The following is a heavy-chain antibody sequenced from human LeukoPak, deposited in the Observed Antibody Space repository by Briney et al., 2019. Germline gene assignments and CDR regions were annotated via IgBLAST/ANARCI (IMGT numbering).Heavy chain of an antibody. Sequence: ASVKVSCKASGYTFTSYDINWVRQATGQGLEWMGWMNPNSGNTGYAQKFQGRVTMTRNTSISTAYMGLGSLRSEDTAVYYCARGVSGYCSGGSCYDDYWGQGTLVTVSS. D-gene: IGHD2-15*01. CDR2: MNPNSGNT. CDR1: GYTFTSYD. CDR3: ARGVSGYCSGGSCYDDY. J-gene: IGHJ4*02. V-gene: IGHV1-8*01.